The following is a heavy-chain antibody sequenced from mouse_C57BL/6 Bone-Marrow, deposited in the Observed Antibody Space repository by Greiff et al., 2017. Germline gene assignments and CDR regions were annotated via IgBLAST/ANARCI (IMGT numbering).Heavy chain of an antibody. V-gene: IGHV1-55*01. J-gene: IGHJ2*01. CDR2: IYPGSGST. CDR3: ARSVDLRWLRRDDY. Sequence: QVQLKQPGAELVKPGASVKMSCKASGYTFTSYWITWVKQRPGQGLEWIGDIYPGSGSTNYNEKFKSKATLTVDTSSSTAYMQLSSLTSEDSAVYYCARSVDLRWLRRDDYWGQGTTLTVSS. CDR1: GYTFTSYW. D-gene: IGHD2-2*01.